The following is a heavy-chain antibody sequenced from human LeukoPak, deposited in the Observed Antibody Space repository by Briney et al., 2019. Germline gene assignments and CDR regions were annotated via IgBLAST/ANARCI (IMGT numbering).Heavy chain of an antibody. D-gene: IGHD5-24*01. Sequence: GGSLRLSCAASGFTVSSDYMTWVRQAPGKGLEWVSLIYSGDNTYYADSVKGRFTISRDNSNNTLYFQMNSLRAEDTAVYYCAGRRRDGYFDYWGQGTLVTVSS. CDR3: AGRRRDGYFDY. J-gene: IGHJ4*02. CDR1: GFTVSSDY. CDR2: IYSGDNT. V-gene: IGHV3-53*01.